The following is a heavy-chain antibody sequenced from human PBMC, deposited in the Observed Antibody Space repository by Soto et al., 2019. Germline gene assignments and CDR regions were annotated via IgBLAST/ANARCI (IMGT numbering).Heavy chain of an antibody. CDR2: ITPLSGIP. D-gene: IGHD2-15*01. Sequence: QVQLVQSGAEVKKPGSSVTVSCKASGGTSRSLSITWVRQAPGQGLEWMGGITPLSGIPNYPQKFQGRLTITADKSTGTAYLELSSLRSEAAAVYYCARDTHSAGGWFDTWGRGTLVTVSS. J-gene: IGHJ5*02. CDR3: ARDTHSAGGWFDT. V-gene: IGHV1-69*17. CDR1: GGTSRSLS.